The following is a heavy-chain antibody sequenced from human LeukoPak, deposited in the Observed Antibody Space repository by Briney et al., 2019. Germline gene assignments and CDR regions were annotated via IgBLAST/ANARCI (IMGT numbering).Heavy chain of an antibody. D-gene: IGHD6-6*01. V-gene: IGHV1-2*02. CDR1: GYSFTGYY. CDR3: ARHRWSSSAGLEH. Sequence: ASVKVSCKASGYSFTGYYLHWVRQAPGQGLEWMGWINCNSGGTNYAQKLQGRVTLTRDTSISTAYMELSSLRSDDTAVYYCARHRWSSSAGLEHWGQGTLVTVSS. CDR2: INCNSGGT. J-gene: IGHJ4*02.